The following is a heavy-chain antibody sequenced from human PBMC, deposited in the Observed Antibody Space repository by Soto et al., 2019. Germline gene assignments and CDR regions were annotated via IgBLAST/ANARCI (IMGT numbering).Heavy chain of an antibody. CDR2: ISGSGNTM. CDR3: ARATGVFDY. J-gene: IGHJ4*02. CDR1: GFTFSSYR. Sequence: EVQLVESGGGLVQPGGSLRLSCAASGFTFSSYRMNWVRQAPGKGLEWVSYISGSGNTMYYADSVKGRFTIYRDNDNNSLYLQMKSLRDENTAVYYCARATGVFDYWGQGVLVTLSS. D-gene: IGHD3-10*01. V-gene: IGHV3-48*02.